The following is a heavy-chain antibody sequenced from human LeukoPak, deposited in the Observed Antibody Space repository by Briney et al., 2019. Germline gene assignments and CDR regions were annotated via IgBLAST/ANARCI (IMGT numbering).Heavy chain of an antibody. CDR1: GFTFSSDA. CDR2: ISGSGGST. Sequence: GGSLRLSCAASGFTFSSDAMSWVRQAPRKGLEWVSAISGSGGSTYYADSVKGRFTISRDNSKNTLYLQMNSLRAEDTAVYYCAKGPRIAAPPNYFDYWGQGTLVTVSS. J-gene: IGHJ4*02. CDR3: AKGPRIAAPPNYFDY. D-gene: IGHD6-6*01. V-gene: IGHV3-23*01.